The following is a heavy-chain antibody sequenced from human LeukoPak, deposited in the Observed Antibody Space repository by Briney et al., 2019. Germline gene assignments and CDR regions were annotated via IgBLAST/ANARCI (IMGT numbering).Heavy chain of an antibody. D-gene: IGHD5-12*01. CDR2: TYYRSNGYN. J-gene: IGHJ4*02. CDR1: GDIVSSNSAA. Sequence: SQTLSLTCAISGDIVSSNSAAWNWISQTPSRGLEWLGRTYYRSNGYNDYAVSVKSRITINPDTSKNQFSLQLNSVTPEDTAVYYCARVRGYDYVYYFDYWGQGTMVTVSS. CDR3: ARVRGYDYVYYFDY. V-gene: IGHV6-1*01.